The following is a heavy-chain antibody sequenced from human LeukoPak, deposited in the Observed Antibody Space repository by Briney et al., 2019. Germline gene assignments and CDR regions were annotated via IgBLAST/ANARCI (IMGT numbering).Heavy chain of an antibody. Sequence: ASVKVSCKASGYTFTRYVMNWVRQAPGQGLEWMGWINTKTGNPTYAQGFTGRFVFSLDTSVSTAYLQISSLKAEDTAVYYCARTGAGDAFDIWGQGTMVTVSS. CDR1: GYTFTRYV. D-gene: IGHD1-26*01. J-gene: IGHJ3*02. V-gene: IGHV7-4-1*02. CDR2: INTKTGNP. CDR3: ARTGAGDAFDI.